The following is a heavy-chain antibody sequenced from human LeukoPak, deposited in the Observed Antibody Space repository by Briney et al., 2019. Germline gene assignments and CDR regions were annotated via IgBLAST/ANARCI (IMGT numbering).Heavy chain of an antibody. D-gene: IGHD4-17*01. CDR1: GFSFDDYA. Sequence: GGSLRLSCAASGFSFDDYAMHWVRQAPGKGLEWVSGISWNSGTIGYVDSVKGRFTISRDNAKNSLYLQMNSLRAEDTALYYCAKGLDGDYVAPPDYWGRGTLVAVSS. CDR2: ISWNSGTI. J-gene: IGHJ4*02. CDR3: AKGLDGDYVAPPDY. V-gene: IGHV3-9*01.